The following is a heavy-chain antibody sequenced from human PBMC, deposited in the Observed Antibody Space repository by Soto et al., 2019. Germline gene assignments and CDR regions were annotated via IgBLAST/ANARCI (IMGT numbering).Heavy chain of an antibody. J-gene: IGHJ5*02. CDR1: GYSFASYW. CDR3: ATRREGYIS. D-gene: IGHD5-12*01. CDR2: IYPGDSDI. Sequence: PGESLKISCKGSGYSFASYWIAWVRQMPGEGLEWMGIIYPGDSDIRYSPSFQGQVTISADKSISTAYLQWSSLKASDNAMYYCATRREGYISWGQGTLVTVSS. V-gene: IGHV5-51*01.